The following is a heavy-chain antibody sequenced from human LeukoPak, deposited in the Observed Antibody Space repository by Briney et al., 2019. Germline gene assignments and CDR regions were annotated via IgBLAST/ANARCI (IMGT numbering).Heavy chain of an antibody. J-gene: IGHJ3*01. CDR1: GYTFIGHY. V-gene: IGHV1-2*02. D-gene: IGHD1-1*01. CDR2: INPNSGGT. Sequence: ASVKVSCKASGYTFIGHYMHWVRQAPGQGLEWVGWINPNSGGTKYAQKFGGRGTMTRDTSVSTAYMELSRLISDDTAVYYCARVWRNWNDRDAFDLWGQGTLVTVSS. CDR3: ARVWRNWNDRDAFDL.